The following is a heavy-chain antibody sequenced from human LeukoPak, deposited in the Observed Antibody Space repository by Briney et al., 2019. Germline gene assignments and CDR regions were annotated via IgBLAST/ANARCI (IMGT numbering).Heavy chain of an antibody. Sequence: GGSLRLSCAASGFTFSSYGMHWVRQAPGKGLEWVSSISSSSSYIYYADSVKGRFTISRDNAKNSLYLQMNSLRAEDTAVYYCARERRGEYYFDYWGQGTLVTVSS. J-gene: IGHJ4*02. CDR1: GFTFSSYG. CDR2: ISSSSSYI. V-gene: IGHV3-21*01. D-gene: IGHD3-10*01. CDR3: ARERRGEYYFDY.